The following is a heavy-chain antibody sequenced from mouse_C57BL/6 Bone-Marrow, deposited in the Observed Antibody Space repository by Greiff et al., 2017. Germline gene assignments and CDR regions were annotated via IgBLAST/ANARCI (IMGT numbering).Heavy chain of an antibody. CDR2: IHPNSGST. Sequence: QVQLQQPGAELVKPGASVKLSCKASGYTFTSYWMHWVKQRPGQGLEWIGMIHPNSGSTNYNEKFKSKATLTVDKSSSTAYMQLSSLTSEDSAVYYCARRGFYYEYLRVAMDYWGQGTSVTVSS. D-gene: IGHD2-4*01. CDR3: ARRGFYYEYLRVAMDY. J-gene: IGHJ4*01. V-gene: IGHV1-64*01. CDR1: GYTFTSYW.